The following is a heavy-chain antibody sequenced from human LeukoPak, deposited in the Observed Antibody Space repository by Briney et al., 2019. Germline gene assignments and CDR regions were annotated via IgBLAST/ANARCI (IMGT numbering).Heavy chain of an antibody. CDR2: IFGGVAT. V-gene: IGHV3-66*01. CDR1: VFSVTNNS. D-gene: IGHD7-27*01. J-gene: IGHJ3*02. Sequence: GGSLRLSCEASVFSVTNNSMSWVRQAPRKGLEWVSHIFGGVATYYADSARGRFTISRDSSKNTLYLQMNSLRAEDTAVYYCATSSRNWGPDGFDIWGQGIMVTVSS. CDR3: ATSSRNWGPDGFDI.